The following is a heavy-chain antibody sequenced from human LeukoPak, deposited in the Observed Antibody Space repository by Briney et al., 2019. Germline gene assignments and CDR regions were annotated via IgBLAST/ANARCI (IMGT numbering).Heavy chain of an antibody. CDR3: ARDNSVGDTAWWFDP. D-gene: IGHD1-26*01. CDR1: GYTFTGYY. CDR2: INPSSSST. Sequence: ASVKVSCKASGYTFTGYYMHWVRQAPGQGLEWMGLINPSSSSTSYAQKFQGRLSLTRDMSTSTDYMELSSLRSEDTAVYYCARDNSVGDTAWWFDPWGQGTLVTVSS. V-gene: IGHV1-46*01. J-gene: IGHJ5*02.